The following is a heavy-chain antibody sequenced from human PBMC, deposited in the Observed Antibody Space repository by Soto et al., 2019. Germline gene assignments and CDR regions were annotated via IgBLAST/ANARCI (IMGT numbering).Heavy chain of an antibody. D-gene: IGHD2-15*01. V-gene: IGHV3-9*01. CDR2: ISWDGGRI. CDR1: GFNFAEYA. Sequence: EVQLVESGGGLVQPGRSLRLSCAASGFNFAEYAMHWVRQIPGKGLEWVSGISWDGGRIGYADSVKGRFTISRDNAKKSLFLQMNGLRPEDTALYYCAKVVVQATQPRYYFYGMDVWGQRASVSLSS. J-gene: IGHJ6*02. CDR3: AKVVVQATQPRYYFYGMDV.